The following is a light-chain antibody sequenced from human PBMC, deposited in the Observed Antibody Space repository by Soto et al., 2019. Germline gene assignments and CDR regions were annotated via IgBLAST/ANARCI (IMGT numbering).Light chain of an antibody. CDR1: SSDVGGSDH. V-gene: IGLV2-14*03. CDR3: NSYTSSSTYV. CDR2: DVS. J-gene: IGLJ1*01. Sequence: QSALTQPASVSGSPGQSITVSCTGTSSDVGGSDHVNWYQQHPGKAPKFMIFDVSNRPSGVSTRFSGSKSGNAASLTISGLQAEDEADYYCNSYTSSSTYVFGTGTKLTVL.